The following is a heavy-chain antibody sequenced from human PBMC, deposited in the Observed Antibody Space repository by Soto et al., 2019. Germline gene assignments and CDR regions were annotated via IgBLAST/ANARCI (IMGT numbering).Heavy chain of an antibody. J-gene: IGHJ3*02. D-gene: IGHD3-22*01. CDR3: AQSDSGFDASDI. V-gene: IGHV2-5*02. CDR2: IYWDDDK. CDR1: GFSLSTSGVG. Sequence: QITLKESGPTLVKPTQTLTLTCTFSGFSLSTSGVGVGWIRQPPGKALEWLALIYWDDDKRYSPSLKSRLTIXKXXSKNQVVLTMTNMDPVDTATYYCAQSDSGFDASDIWGQGTMVTVSS.